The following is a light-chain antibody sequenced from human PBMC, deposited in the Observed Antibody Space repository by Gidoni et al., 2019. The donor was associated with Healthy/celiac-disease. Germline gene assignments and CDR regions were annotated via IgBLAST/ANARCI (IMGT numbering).Light chain of an antibody. CDR2: GAS. V-gene: IGKV3-15*01. Sequence: EIVMTQSPATLSVSPGERATLSCRASQSVSSNIAWYQQKPGQAPRLLIYGASTRATGIPARFRGSGSGTDFTLTISSLQSEDFAVYYCQQYNNWPPSTFGQGTKLEIK. CDR1: QSVSSN. CDR3: QQYNNWPPST. J-gene: IGKJ2*01.